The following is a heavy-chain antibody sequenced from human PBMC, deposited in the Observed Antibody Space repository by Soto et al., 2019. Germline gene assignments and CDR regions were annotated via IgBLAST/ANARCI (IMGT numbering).Heavy chain of an antibody. CDR1: GGSISSSSYY. J-gene: IGHJ6*02. D-gene: IGHD5-18*01. Sequence: NPSETLSLTCTVSGGSISSSSYYWGWIRQPPGKGLEWIGSIYYSGSTYYNPSLKSRVTISVDTSKNQFSLKLSSVTAADTAVYYCARHPPGAMAYGMDVWGQGTTVTVSS. CDR3: ARHPPGAMAYGMDV. CDR2: IYYSGST. V-gene: IGHV4-39*01.